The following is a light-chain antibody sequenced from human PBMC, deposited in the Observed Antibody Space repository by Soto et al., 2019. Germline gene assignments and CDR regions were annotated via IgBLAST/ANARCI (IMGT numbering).Light chain of an antibody. Sequence: QSVLSQPPSVSGAPGQSVTISCTGSGSNIGAGYDVHWYQHIPGTAPKLLIYGNNNRPSGVPDRFSGSKSVTSASLAITGLQAEDEADYYCQSYESRPSGYVFGTGTKVTVL. V-gene: IGLV1-40*01. CDR3: QSYESRPSGYV. CDR1: GSNIGAGYD. J-gene: IGLJ1*01. CDR2: GNN.